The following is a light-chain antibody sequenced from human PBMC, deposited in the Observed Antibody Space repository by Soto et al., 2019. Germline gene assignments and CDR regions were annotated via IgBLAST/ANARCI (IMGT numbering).Light chain of an antibody. V-gene: IGKV1-39*01. CDR2: AAS. J-gene: IGKJ3*01. Sequence: DIQMTQSPSSLSASVGARVTITCRASQSISSDLHWYQQKPGKATNLLIYAASSVQSVVPSRFSGSGSGTDFTLNISSLQPEDVATYYGQQSSSAPVFTCGPGTKVDFK. CDR1: QSISSD. CDR3: QQSSSAPVFT.